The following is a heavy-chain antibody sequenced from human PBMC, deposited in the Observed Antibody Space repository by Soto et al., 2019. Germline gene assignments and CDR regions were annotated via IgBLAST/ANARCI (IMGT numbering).Heavy chain of an antibody. V-gene: IGHV1-8*01. D-gene: IGHD3-22*01. CDR1: GCTFTSYD. Sequence: GASVKVSCKASGCTFTSYDINWVRQATGQGLEWMGWMNPNSGNTGYAQKFQGRVTMTRNTSISTAYMELSSLRSEDTAVYYCARGYYYDSSGYPGVWFDPWGQGTLVTVSS. CDR2: MNPNSGNT. CDR3: ARGYYYDSSGYPGVWFDP. J-gene: IGHJ5*02.